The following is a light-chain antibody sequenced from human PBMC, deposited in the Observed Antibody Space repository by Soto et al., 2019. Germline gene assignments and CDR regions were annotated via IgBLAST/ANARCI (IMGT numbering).Light chain of an antibody. J-gene: IGLJ1*01. CDR2: SNH. V-gene: IGLV1-44*01. CDR1: SSNIGSNT. CDR3: AAWDDSLNGSHV. Sequence: QLVLTQPPSASGTPGQRVTISCSGGSSNIGSNTVNWYQQLPGKAPKLLIYSNHQRPSGVPDRFSGSKSGTSASLAISGLQSEEEADYYCAAWDDSLNGSHVFGTGTKLTVL.